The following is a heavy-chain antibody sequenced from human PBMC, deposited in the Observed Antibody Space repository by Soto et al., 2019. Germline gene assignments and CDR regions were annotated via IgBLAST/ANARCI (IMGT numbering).Heavy chain of an antibody. CDR3: AKGLLYYYDSSGYYSDYFDY. V-gene: IGHV3-30*18. CDR1: GFTFSSYG. J-gene: IGHJ4*02. CDR2: ISYDGSNK. Sequence: GGSLRLSCAASGFTFSSYGMHWVRQAPGKGLEWVAVISYDGSNKYYADSVKGRFTISRDNSKNTLYLQMNSLRAGDTAVYYCAKGLLYYYDSSGYYSDYFDYWGQGTLVTVSS. D-gene: IGHD3-22*01.